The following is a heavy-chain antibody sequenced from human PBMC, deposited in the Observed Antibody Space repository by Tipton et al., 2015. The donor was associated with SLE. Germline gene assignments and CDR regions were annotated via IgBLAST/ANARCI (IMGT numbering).Heavy chain of an antibody. Sequence: TLSLTCAVYGGSFSGYYWSWIRQPPGKGLEWIGEINQSGSTNYNPSLKSRVTISVDTSKNQFSLKLSSVTAADTAVYYCAIVVAAAGTAFDIWGQGTMVTVSS. CDR2: INQSGST. V-gene: IGHV4-34*01. CDR3: AIVVAAAGTAFDI. D-gene: IGHD6-13*01. CDR1: GGSFSGYY. J-gene: IGHJ3*02.